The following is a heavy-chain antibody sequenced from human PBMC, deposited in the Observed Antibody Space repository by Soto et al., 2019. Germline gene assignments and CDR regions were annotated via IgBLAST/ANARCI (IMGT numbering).Heavy chain of an antibody. CDR1: GGSFSGYY. J-gene: IGHJ6*03. Sequence: PSGTLSLTCAVYGGSFSGYYWSWIRQPPGKGLEWIGEINHSGSTNYNPSLKSRVTISVDTSKNQFSLKLSSVTAADTAVYYCARCSGGYCSSTSCSARDYYYMDVWGKGTTVTVSS. V-gene: IGHV4-34*01. CDR3: ARCSGGYCSSTSCSARDYYYMDV. D-gene: IGHD2-2*01. CDR2: INHSGST.